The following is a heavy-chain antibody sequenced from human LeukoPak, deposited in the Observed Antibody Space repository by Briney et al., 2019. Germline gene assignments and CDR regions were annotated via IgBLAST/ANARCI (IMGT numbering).Heavy chain of an antibody. CDR3: ARAGGYCGRISCPYYFDY. CDR2: INPNSGGT. Sequence: ASVKVSCKASGYTFTDYFIHWVRQAPGQGLEWMGWINPNSGGTNNAQNFQGRVTMTRNTSISTAYMELSSLRSEDTAVYYCARAGGYCGRISCPYYFDYWGQGSLVAVSS. CDR1: GYTFTDYF. V-gene: IGHV1-2*02. D-gene: IGHD2-15*01. J-gene: IGHJ4*02.